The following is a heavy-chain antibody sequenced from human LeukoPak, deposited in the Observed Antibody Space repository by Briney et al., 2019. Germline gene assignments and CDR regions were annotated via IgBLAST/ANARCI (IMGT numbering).Heavy chain of an antibody. CDR3: ARGYGSGSYHDAFDI. Sequence: GGSLRLSCAASGCTFSSYWMHWVRQAPGEGLVGVSRINSDGSSTSYAGSVKGRFTISRDNAKNTLYLPTNSLRDEDTHVYYCARGYGSGSYHDAFDIWGQGTMVTVSS. J-gene: IGHJ3*02. V-gene: IGHV3-74*01. CDR2: INSDGSST. D-gene: IGHD3-10*01. CDR1: GCTFSSYW.